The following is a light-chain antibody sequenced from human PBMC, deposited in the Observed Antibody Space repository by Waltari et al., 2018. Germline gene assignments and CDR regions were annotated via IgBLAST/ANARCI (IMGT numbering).Light chain of an antibody. J-gene: IGLJ3*02. Sequence: QSVLTQPPSVSAAPGQTVTISCSGSSSNIASNYVSWYQHLPGTALKLLIYDNNKRRSEIPDRFSGSKSGTSATLGITGLQTGDEADYYCGTWDSSLSAWVFGGGTKLAVL. CDR1: SSNIASNY. CDR2: DNN. CDR3: GTWDSSLSAWV. V-gene: IGLV1-51*01.